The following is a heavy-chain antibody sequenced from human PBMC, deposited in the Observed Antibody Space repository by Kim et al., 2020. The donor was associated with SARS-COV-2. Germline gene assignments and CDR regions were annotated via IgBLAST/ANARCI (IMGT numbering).Heavy chain of an antibody. CDR2: INPSGGST. D-gene: IGHD6-19*01. J-gene: IGHJ4*02. Sequence: ASVKVSCKASGYTFTSYYMHWVRQAPGQGLEWMGIINPSGGSTSYAQKFQGRVTMTRDTSTSTVYMELSSLRSEDTAVYYCAREGKAAGTGYSSGWYGNDYWGQGTLVTVSS. CDR3: AREGKAAGTGYSSGWYGNDY. CDR1: GYTFTSYY. V-gene: IGHV1-46*01.